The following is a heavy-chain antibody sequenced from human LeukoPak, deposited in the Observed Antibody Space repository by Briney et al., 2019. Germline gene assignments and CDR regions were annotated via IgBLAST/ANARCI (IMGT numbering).Heavy chain of an antibody. CDR1: GFTLSSYS. Sequence: GGSLRLSCAASGFTLSSYSMHWVRQAPGKGLEFVSAISKNGRNTYYGNSMRGRFTISRDISKNTLYLQMGSLRPEDMAVYYCARVDSGSACASWGQGILVTVSS. CDR3: ARVDSGSACAS. D-gene: IGHD6-19*01. CDR2: ISKNGRNT. J-gene: IGHJ1*01. V-gene: IGHV3-64*01.